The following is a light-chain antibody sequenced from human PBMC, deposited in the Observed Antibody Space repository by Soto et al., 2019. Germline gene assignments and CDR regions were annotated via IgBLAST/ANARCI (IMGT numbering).Light chain of an antibody. Sequence: EVALTQSPATLSLSPGERATLSCRASQSVSSFVAWYQQKPGQAPRLLIYGASSRSTGVPDRFSGSGSGTDFTLTITRLEPEDSAVYYCQQYGGSPLYTFGPGTKVEIK. CDR2: GAS. J-gene: IGKJ3*01. V-gene: IGKV3-20*01. CDR3: QQYGGSPLYT. CDR1: QSVSSF.